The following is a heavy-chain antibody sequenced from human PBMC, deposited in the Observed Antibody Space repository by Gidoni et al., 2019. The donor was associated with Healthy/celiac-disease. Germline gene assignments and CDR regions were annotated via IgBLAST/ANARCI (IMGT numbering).Heavy chain of an antibody. CDR2: IKSKTDGGTT. CDR1: GFTFSNAW. D-gene: IGHD5-18*01. J-gene: IGHJ4*02. V-gene: IGHV3-15*01. Sequence: EVQLVESGGGLVKPGGSLRLSCAASGFTFSNAWMSWVRQAPGKGLEWVGRIKSKTDGGTTDYAAPVKGRFTISRDDSKNTLYLQMNSLKTEDTAVYYCTTRGYSYSQRKIDYWGQGTLVTVSS. CDR3: TTRGYSYSQRKIDY.